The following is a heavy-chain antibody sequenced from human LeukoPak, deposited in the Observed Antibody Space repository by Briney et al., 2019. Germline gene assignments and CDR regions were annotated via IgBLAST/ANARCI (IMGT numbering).Heavy chain of an antibody. CDR1: GGSFSGYY. Sequence: SETLSLTCAVYGGSFSGYYWSWIRQPPGKGLEWIGEINHSGSTNYNPSLKSRVTISVDTSKNQFSLKLSSVTAADTAVYYCARGHYYYDSSGYSFDYWGQGTLVTVSS. D-gene: IGHD3-22*01. CDR3: ARGHYYYDSSGYSFDY. J-gene: IGHJ4*02. CDR2: INHSGST. V-gene: IGHV4-34*01.